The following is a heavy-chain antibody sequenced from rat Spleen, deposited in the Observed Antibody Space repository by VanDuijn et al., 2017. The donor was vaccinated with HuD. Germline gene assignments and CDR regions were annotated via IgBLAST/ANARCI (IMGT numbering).Heavy chain of an antibody. V-gene: IGHV5-19*01. Sequence: EVQLVESGGGLVQPGRSMKLSCAASGFTFSNHGMHWIRQAPAKGLEWVASISPTGGSTYYRDSVKGRFTISRDNTKSTLYLQMDSLRSEDTASYYCARQYYGYTDWGQGTLVTVSS. CDR3: ARQYYGYTD. CDR1: GFTFSNHG. D-gene: IGHD1-7*01. J-gene: IGHJ3*01. CDR2: ISPTGGST.